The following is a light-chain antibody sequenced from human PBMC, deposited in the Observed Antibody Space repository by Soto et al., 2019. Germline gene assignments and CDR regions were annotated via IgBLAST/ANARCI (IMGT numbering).Light chain of an antibody. Sequence: EIVLMQSPDILSLSAGERATVSCRASETITNNDLAWYQQKPGQAPRLLLYGAYTRPTGIPDRFSGSGSGTDFTLTIDRLEPEDFAVYFCHHYGSSPPYTFGQGTKLDIK. J-gene: IGKJ2*01. V-gene: IGKV3-20*01. CDR2: GAY. CDR1: ETITNND. CDR3: HHYGSSPPYT.